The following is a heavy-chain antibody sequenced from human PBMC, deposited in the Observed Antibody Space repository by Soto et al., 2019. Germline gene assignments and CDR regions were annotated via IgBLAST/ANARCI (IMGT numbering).Heavy chain of an antibody. D-gene: IGHD5-18*01. CDR1: GGSFSGYY. Sequence: PSETLSLTCAVYGGSFSGYYWSWIRQPPGKGLEWIGEINHSGSTNYNPSLKSRVTISVDTSKNQFSLKLSSVTAADTAVYYCARVVDTAMAYFDYWGQGTLVTVSS. CDR2: INHSGST. V-gene: IGHV4-34*01. CDR3: ARVVDTAMAYFDY. J-gene: IGHJ4*02.